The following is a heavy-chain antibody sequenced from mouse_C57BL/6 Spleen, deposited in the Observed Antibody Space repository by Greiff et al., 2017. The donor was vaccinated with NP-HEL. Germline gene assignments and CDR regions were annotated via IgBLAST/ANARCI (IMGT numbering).Heavy chain of an antibody. CDR2: IYPGDGDT. J-gene: IGHJ4*01. CDR1: GYAFSSSW. Sequence: VQVVESGPELVKPGASVKISCKASGYAFSSSWMNWVKQRPGKGLEWIGRIYPGDGDTNYNGKFKGKATLTADKSSSTAYMQLSSLTSEDSAVYFCARYSSGYAMDYWGQGTSVTVSS. D-gene: IGHD3-2*02. CDR3: ARYSSGYAMDY. V-gene: IGHV1-82*01.